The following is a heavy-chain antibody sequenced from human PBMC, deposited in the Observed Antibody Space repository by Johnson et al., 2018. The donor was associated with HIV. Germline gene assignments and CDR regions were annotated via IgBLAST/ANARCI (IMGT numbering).Heavy chain of an antibody. Sequence: QMQLVESGGGLVKPGGSLRLSCAASRFTFSDYYMSWIRQTPGKGLEWVAVISYDGSNKYYADSVKGRFTISRDNSKNTLYLQMNSLRAEDTAVYYCARARARVTFDIWGQGTMVTVSS. CDR2: ISYDGSNK. CDR1: RFTFSDYY. D-gene: IGHD2-21*01. J-gene: IGHJ3*02. V-gene: IGHV3-30*03. CDR3: ARARARVTFDI.